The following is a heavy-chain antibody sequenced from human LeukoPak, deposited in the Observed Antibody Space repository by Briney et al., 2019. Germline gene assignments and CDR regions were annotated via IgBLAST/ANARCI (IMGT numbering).Heavy chain of an antibody. V-gene: IGHV1-18*04. CDR2: ISAYNGNT. D-gene: IGHD3-3*02. Sequence: GASVKVSCKASGYTFTSYGISWVRQAPGQGLEWMGWISAYNGNTNYAQKVQGRVTMTTDTSTSTAYMELRSLRSDDTAVYYCARSRRILAANWFDPWGQGTLVIVSS. CDR3: ARSRRILAANWFDP. CDR1: GYTFTSYG. J-gene: IGHJ5*02.